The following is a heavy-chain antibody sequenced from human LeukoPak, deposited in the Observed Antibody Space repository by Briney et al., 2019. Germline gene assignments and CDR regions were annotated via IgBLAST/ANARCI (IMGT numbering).Heavy chain of an antibody. CDR1: GFTFTSSA. CDR2: IVVGSGNT. Sequence: SVKVSCKASGFTFTSSAMQWVRQARGQRLEWIGWIVVGSGNTNYAQKFQERVTITRDMSTSTAYMELSSLRSEDTAVYYCAAVHALASRYFVLWGRGTLATFSS. V-gene: IGHV1-58*02. J-gene: IGHJ2*01. CDR3: AAVHALASRYFVL.